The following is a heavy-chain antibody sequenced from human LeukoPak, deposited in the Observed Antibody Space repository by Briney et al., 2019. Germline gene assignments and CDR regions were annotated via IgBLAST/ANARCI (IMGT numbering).Heavy chain of an antibody. D-gene: IGHD3-22*01. CDR2: INPQSGAT. J-gene: IGHJ4*02. Sequence: ASVRVSCKASGYPFSDFYVHWVRQAPGQGPEWMAWINPQSGATNYAQKFQGRVTMTRDMSIRTVYMELTSLRSDDTALYYCARGGNDSNLCFPYWGQGALVTVSS. CDR1: GYPFSDFY. CDR3: ARGGNDSNLCFPY. V-gene: IGHV1-2*02.